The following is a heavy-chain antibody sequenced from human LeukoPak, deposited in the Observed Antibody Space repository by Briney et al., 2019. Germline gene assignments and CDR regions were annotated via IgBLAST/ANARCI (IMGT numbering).Heavy chain of an antibody. CDR2: IYYSGST. CDR1: GGSISSYY. CDR3: ASISSGYYYYFDY. Sequence: SQTLSLTCTVSGGSISSYYSSWIRHPPAKGLEWIVYIYYSGSTNYNPSLKSRVTISLDTSKNQFSLKLNSVTAADTAVYYCASISSGYYYYFDYWGQGTLVTVSS. J-gene: IGHJ4*02. D-gene: IGHD3-22*01. V-gene: IGHV4-59*01.